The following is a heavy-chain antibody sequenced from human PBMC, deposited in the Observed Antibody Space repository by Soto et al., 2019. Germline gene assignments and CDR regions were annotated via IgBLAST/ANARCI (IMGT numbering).Heavy chain of an antibody. CDR1: GYSFTSYG. CDR2: ISAYNGNT. J-gene: IGHJ3*02. CDR3: ARDHGFCSGGSCYLRAFDI. Sequence: QVQLVQSGAEVKKPGASVKVSCKASGYSFTSYGITWVRQAPGQGLEWLGRISAYNGNTKYAQKFQGRVTMTTDTSTRTGYMEVRSLRSDDTAVYYWARDHGFCSGGSCYLRAFDIWGQGTMVTVSS. V-gene: IGHV1-18*01. D-gene: IGHD2-15*01.